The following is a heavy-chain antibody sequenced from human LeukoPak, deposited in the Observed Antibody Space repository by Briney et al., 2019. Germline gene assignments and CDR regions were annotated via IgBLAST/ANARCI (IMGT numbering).Heavy chain of an antibody. Sequence: KASETLSLTCTVSGGSISSGNYYWSWIRQPAGKGLEWIGRIYTSGSTYYNPSLKSRVTISVDTSKNQFSLKLSSVTAADTAVYYCANTAANDYWGQGTLVTVSS. V-gene: IGHV4-61*02. CDR3: ANTAANDY. CDR2: IYTSGST. D-gene: IGHD2/OR15-2a*01. CDR1: GGSISSGNYY. J-gene: IGHJ4*02.